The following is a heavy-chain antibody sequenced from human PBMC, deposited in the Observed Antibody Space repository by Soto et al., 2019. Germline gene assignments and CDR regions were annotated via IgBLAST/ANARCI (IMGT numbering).Heavy chain of an antibody. Sequence: QVQLVQSGAEVKKPGASVKVSCKASGYTFTGYYRHWVRHAPGQGLEWMGWINPNSGGTNSAQKFQGRGTMTRDTCISTAYMELSRLTSDDTAVYYCASQRFGVVISTQPAFDPWGQGTLVTVSS. CDR2: INPNSGGT. CDR3: ASQRFGVVISTQPAFDP. D-gene: IGHD3-3*01. J-gene: IGHJ5*02. CDR1: GYTFTGYY. V-gene: IGHV1-2*02.